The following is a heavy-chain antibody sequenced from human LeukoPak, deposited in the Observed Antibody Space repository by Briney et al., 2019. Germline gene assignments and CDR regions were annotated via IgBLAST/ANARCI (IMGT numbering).Heavy chain of an antibody. V-gene: IGHV1-24*01. Sequence: ASVKVSCKASGYTFTSYYMHWVRQAPGKGLEWMGGFDPEDGETIYAQKFQGRVTMTEDTSTDTAYMELSSLRSEDTAVYYCATPVPLYYGGNSYLGYWGQGTLVTVSS. CDR2: FDPEDGET. D-gene: IGHD4-23*01. CDR3: ATPVPLYYGGNSYLGY. J-gene: IGHJ4*02. CDR1: GYTFTSYY.